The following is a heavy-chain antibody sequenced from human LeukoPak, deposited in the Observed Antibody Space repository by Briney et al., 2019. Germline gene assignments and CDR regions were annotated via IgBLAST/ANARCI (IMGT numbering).Heavy chain of an antibody. D-gene: IGHD1-26*01. J-gene: IGHJ3*02. V-gene: IGHV3-30*03. CDR1: GFRFNNYG. CDR3: ARGPDSGSYLGDPFDM. CDR2: ISFDGRHE. Sequence: PGGSLRLSCVASGFRFNNYGMNWVRQAPGKGLEMVAVISFDGRHEDYAESVKGRVTISRDNSKNTLYLQMSNLRPEDTALFYCARGPDSGSYLGDPFDMWGQGTMVIVSS.